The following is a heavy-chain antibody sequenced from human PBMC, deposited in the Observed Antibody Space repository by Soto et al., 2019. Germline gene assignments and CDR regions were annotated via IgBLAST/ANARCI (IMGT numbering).Heavy chain of an antibody. J-gene: IGHJ4*02. D-gene: IGHD1-26*01. V-gene: IGHV1-2*02. Sequence: ASVKVSCKASGYTFTVYYMHGVLQAPGQWLEWMGCINPNSGGTNYAQKFQGRVTMTRDTSISTAYMELSRLRSDDTAVYYCARRSGSSHLDYWGQGTLVTVSS. CDR3: ARRSGSSHLDY. CDR2: INPNSGGT. CDR1: GYTFTVYY.